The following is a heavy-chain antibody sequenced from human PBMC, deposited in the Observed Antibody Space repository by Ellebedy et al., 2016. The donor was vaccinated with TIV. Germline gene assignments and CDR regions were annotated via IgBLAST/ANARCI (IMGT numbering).Heavy chain of an antibody. CDR2: IIPIFGTA. Sequence: AASVKVSCKASGGTFSSYAISWVRQAPGQGLEWMGGIIPIFGTANYAQKLQGRVTMTTDTSTSTAYMELRSLRSDDTAVYYCAARIAVAGTKGVVDLWGRGTLVTVSS. J-gene: IGHJ2*01. CDR1: GGTFSSYA. CDR3: AARIAVAGTKGVVDL. V-gene: IGHV1-69*05. D-gene: IGHD6-19*01.